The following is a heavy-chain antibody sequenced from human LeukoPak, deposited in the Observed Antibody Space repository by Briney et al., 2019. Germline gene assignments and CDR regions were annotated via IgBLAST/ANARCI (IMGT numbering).Heavy chain of an antibody. CDR3: ARACRMSSSSSDY. Sequence: PGGSLRLSCAASGFTFSSYGMHWVCQAPGKGLEWVAVIWYDGSNKYYADSVKGRFTISRDNSKNTLYLQMNSLRAGDTAVYYCARACRMSSSSSDYWGQGTLVTVSS. D-gene: IGHD6-6*01. J-gene: IGHJ4*02. CDR2: IWYDGSNK. V-gene: IGHV3-33*01. CDR1: GFTFSSYG.